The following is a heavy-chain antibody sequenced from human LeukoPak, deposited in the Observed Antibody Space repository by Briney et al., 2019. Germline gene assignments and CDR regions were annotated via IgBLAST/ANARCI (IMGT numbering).Heavy chain of an antibody. Sequence: SETLSLTCTVSGGSISSYYWSWIRQPPGKGLEWIGSIYYSGSTYYNSSLKSRVTISVDTSKNQFSLKLSSVTAADTAVYYSARCYCSGGSCYPDYWGQGTLVTVSS. J-gene: IGHJ4*02. D-gene: IGHD2-15*01. CDR1: GGSISSYY. CDR2: IYYSGST. V-gene: IGHV4-59*05. CDR3: ARCYCSGGSCYPDY.